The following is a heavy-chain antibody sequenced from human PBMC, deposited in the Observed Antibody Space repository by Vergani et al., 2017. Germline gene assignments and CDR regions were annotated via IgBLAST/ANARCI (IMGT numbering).Heavy chain of an antibody. D-gene: IGHD2-2*01. J-gene: IGHJ4*02. CDR1: GGSISSSSYY. CDR3: ARVREYPIKIDY. Sequence: QLQLQESGPGLVKPSETLSLTCTVSGGSISSSSYYWGWIRQPPGKGLEWIGSIYYSGSTYYNPSLKSRVTISVDTSKNQFSLKLSAVTAADTAVYYCARVREYPIKIDYWGQGTLVTVSS. CDR2: IYYSGST. V-gene: IGHV4-39*01.